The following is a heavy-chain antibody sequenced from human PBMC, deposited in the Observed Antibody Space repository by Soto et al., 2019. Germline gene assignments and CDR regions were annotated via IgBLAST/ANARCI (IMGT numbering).Heavy chain of an antibody. J-gene: IGHJ4*02. CDR2: INPNSGGT. D-gene: IGHD1-7*01. CDR3: ARDRIDWNYDY. CDR1: GYTFTSYG. V-gene: IGHV1-2*02. Sequence: ASVKVSCKASGYTFTSYGISWVRQAPGQGLEWMGWINPNSGGTNYAQKFQGRVTMTRDTSISTAYMELSRLRSDDTAVYYCARDRIDWNYDYWGQGTLVTVCS.